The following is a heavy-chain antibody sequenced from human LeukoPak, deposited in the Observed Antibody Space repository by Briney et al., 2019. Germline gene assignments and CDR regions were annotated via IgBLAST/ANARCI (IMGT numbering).Heavy chain of an antibody. CDR1: GASISSTSYY. D-gene: IGHD3-22*01. V-gene: IGHV4-39*07. J-gene: IGHJ4*02. CDR3: ARMHTSGYFDY. CDR2: GST. Sequence: ASETLSLTCTVSGASISSTSYYWGWLRQPPGKGLEWIAGSTYPNPSLKSRVAISIDTSNNQFSLKLSSLTAADTAVYFCARMHTSGYFDYWGQGTLVTVSS.